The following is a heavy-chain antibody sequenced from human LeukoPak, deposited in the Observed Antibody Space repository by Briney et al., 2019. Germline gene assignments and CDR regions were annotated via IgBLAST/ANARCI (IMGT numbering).Heavy chain of an antibody. CDR2: INPNSGGT. CDR3: ARDQGEYSSSYWFDP. D-gene: IGHD6-6*01. Sequence: ASVKVSFKASGYTFTGYYMHWVRQAPGQGLEWMGWINPNSGGTNYAQKFQGRVPMTRDTSISTAYMELSRLRSDDTAVYYCARDQGEYSSSYWFDPWGQGPLVTVSS. V-gene: IGHV1-2*02. CDR1: GYTFTGYY. J-gene: IGHJ5*02.